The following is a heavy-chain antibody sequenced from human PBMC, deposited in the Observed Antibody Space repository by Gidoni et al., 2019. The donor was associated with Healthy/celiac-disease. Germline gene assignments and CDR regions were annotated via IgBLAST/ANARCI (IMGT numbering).Heavy chain of an antibody. J-gene: IGHJ4*02. CDR1: GFTFDDYA. V-gene: IGHV3-9*01. CDR3: ARVPYYYDSSGYYFDY. CDR2: ISWNSGSI. D-gene: IGHD3-22*01. Sequence: EVQLVESGGGLVQPGRSLRLSCAASGFTFDDYARHLVRQAPGKGLEWVSGISWNSGSIGYADSLKGRFTISRDNAKNSLYLQMNSLRAEDTALYYCARVPYYYDSSGYYFDYWGQGTLVTVSS.